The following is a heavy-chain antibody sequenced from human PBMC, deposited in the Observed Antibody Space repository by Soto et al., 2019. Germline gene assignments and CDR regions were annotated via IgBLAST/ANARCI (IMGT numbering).Heavy chain of an antibody. CDR1: GFTVSSNY. D-gene: IGHD4-4*01. Sequence: EVQLVESGGGLVQPGGSLRLSCAASGFTVSSNYMSWVRQAAGKGLERVSVIYSGGSTYYADSVKGRFTISRDNSKNTLYLQMNSLRAEDTAVYYCARHLADYSFDYWGQGTLVTVSS. V-gene: IGHV3-53*04. J-gene: IGHJ4*02. CDR3: ARHLADYSFDY. CDR2: IYSGGST.